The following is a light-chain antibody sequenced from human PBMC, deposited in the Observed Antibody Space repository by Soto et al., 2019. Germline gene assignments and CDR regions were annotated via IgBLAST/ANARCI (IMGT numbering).Light chain of an antibody. J-gene: IGKJ4*02. V-gene: IGKV3-11*01. CDR1: QSVSSY. Sequence: EIVLTQSPATLSLSPGERVTLSCRASQSVSSYLVWYQQKPGQAPRLLIYDAANRATGIPARFSGSGSGTDFTLTISSLEPEDFAVYYCQQHSNWPITFGGGTRVEIK. CDR3: QQHSNWPIT. CDR2: DAA.